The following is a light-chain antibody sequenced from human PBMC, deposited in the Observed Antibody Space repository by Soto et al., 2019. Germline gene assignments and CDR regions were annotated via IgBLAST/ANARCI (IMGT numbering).Light chain of an antibody. V-gene: IGKV3-15*01. CDR3: QEYFQWPPGM. Sequence: EIVVTQSPATLSASPGERVTLTCRASQFVSTRLAWYQQRHGQVPRLPIYDAYTRDLGISARFSGSGSGTEFTLTISSLQSEDFALYYCQEYFQWPPGMFGPGTTVDIK. J-gene: IGKJ1*01. CDR2: DAY. CDR1: QFVSTR.